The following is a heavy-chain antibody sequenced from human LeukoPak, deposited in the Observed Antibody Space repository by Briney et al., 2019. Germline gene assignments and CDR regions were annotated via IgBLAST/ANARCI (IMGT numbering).Heavy chain of an antibody. CDR3: AKSSYSIFDY. V-gene: IGHV4-61*02. CDR1: GGSLSSGSYY. Sequence: SETLSLTCTVSGGSLSSGSYYWRWLRQPAGKGLEWIGRIYTSGSTYYNPSLKSRVTISVDTSKNQFSLKLSSVTAADTAVYYCAKSSYSIFDYWGQGTLVTVSS. D-gene: IGHD5-18*01. J-gene: IGHJ4*02. CDR2: IYTSGST.